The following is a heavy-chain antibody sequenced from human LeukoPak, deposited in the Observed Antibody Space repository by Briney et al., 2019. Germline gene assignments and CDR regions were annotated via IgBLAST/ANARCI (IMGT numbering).Heavy chain of an antibody. CDR2: IYYSGIT. CDR1: GGSISSYY. Sequence: KPSETLSLTCTVSGGSISSYYWSWIRQPPGKGLEWIGFIYYSGITNYSPSLKSRVAISIDTSKNQFSLKLSSVTAADTAVYYCAKLLGRTLFDYWGQGTLVTVSS. D-gene: IGHD4-23*01. V-gene: IGHV4-59*01. J-gene: IGHJ4*02. CDR3: AKLLGRTLFDY.